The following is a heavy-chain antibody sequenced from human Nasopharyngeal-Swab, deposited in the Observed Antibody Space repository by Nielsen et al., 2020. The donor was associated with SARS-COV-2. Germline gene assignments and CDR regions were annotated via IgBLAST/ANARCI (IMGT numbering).Heavy chain of an antibody. Sequence: GESLKISCAVSGLTVSSTYMSWFRQAPGKGLEWVSVTEIGGTTHYADSVKGRFSISRDSSTNTLYLQMNNVRAEDTAVYYCARDLGGGYCTTTNCPGSWGQGTLVTVSS. J-gene: IGHJ1*01. CDR1: GLTVSSTY. D-gene: IGHD2-2*01. V-gene: IGHV3-53*01. CDR3: ARDLGGGYCTTTNCPGS. CDR2: TEIGGTT.